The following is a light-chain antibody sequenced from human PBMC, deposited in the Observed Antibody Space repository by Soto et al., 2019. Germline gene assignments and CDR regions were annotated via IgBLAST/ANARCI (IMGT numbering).Light chain of an antibody. Sequence: QSALTQPASVSGSPGQSITISCAGTGGDVGAYNYVSWYQQHPGKAPKLMIYEVFRRPSGISNRFSASKSGNTASLTISTLQAEDEAYYYCSSYTTSTSFILFGGGTKLTVL. V-gene: IGLV2-14*01. J-gene: IGLJ2*01. CDR1: GGDVGAYNY. CDR2: EVF. CDR3: SSYTTSTSFIL.